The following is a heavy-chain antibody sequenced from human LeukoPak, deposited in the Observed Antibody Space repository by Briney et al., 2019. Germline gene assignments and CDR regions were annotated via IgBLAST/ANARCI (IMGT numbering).Heavy chain of an antibody. D-gene: IGHD6-13*01. V-gene: IGHV3-21*01. CDR2: ISSNSSYI. CDR1: GFTFSSYS. J-gene: IGHJ6*03. Sequence: GGSLRLSCAASGFTFSSYSMNWVRQAPGKGLEWVSSISSNSSYIYYADSVKGRFTISRDNAKNSLYLQMNSLRAEDTAVYYCASDPFPYSSSWYESANYYMDVWGKGTTVTVSS. CDR3: ASDPFPYSSSWYESANYYMDV.